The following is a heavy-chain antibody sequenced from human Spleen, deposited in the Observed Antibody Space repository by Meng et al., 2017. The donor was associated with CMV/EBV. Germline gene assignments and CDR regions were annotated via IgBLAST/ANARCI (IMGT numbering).Heavy chain of an antibody. CDR2: IDPSDSYT. Sequence: EWMGRIDPSDSYTNYSPSFQGHVTISADKSISTAYLQWSSLKASDTAMYYCARHPLYGDYVENWFDPWGQGTLVTVSS. J-gene: IGHJ5*02. D-gene: IGHD4-17*01. CDR3: ARHPLYGDYVENWFDP. V-gene: IGHV5-10-1*01.